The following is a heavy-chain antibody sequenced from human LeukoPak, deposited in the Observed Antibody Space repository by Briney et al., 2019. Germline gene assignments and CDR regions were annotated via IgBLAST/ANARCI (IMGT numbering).Heavy chain of an antibody. Sequence: GESLKISCKGSGYSFTSYWIGWVRQMPGKALGGMGIIYPGDSDTRYSPSFQGQVTISADKFISTAYLQWSSLKASDTAMYYCATARDGYNYYWGQGTLVTVSS. CDR3: ATARDGYNYY. CDR2: IYPGDSDT. D-gene: IGHD5-24*01. V-gene: IGHV5-51*01. CDR1: GYSFTSYW. J-gene: IGHJ4*02.